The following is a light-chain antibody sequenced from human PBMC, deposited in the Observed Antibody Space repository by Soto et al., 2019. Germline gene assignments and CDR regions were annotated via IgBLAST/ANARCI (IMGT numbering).Light chain of an antibody. CDR2: DAS. J-gene: IGKJ4*01. CDR1: QSVSSSY. CDR3: QQFSSYPLT. V-gene: IGKV3-20*01. Sequence: IMLPPSPDTLSFSPLGRATLSCWFSQSVSSSYLAWYQQKPGQAPRLLIYDASSRATGIPDRFSGGGSGTDFTLTISRLEPEDFAVYYCQQFSSYPLTFGGGTKV.